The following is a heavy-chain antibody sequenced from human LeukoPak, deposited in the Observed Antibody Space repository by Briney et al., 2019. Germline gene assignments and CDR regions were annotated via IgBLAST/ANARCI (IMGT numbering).Heavy chain of an antibody. CDR2: INHSGST. Sequence: PSETLSLTCAVYGGSFSGYYWRWLRHPRGGGREWIGEINHSGSTNYNPSLKSRGTISVDTSKHQFSLKLSSVTAADTAVYYCARHDYGGNLLFDYWGQGTLVTVSS. CDR1: GGSFSGYY. J-gene: IGHJ4*02. V-gene: IGHV4-34*01. D-gene: IGHD4-23*01. CDR3: ARHDYGGNLLFDY.